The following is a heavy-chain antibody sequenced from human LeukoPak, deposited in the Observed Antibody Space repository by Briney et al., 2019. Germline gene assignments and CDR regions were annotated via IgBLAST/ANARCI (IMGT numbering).Heavy chain of an antibody. CDR3: ARAWGSESFSSDY. V-gene: IGHV4-38-2*01. J-gene: IGHJ4*02. D-gene: IGHD3-10*01. CDR2: MYHSGKT. CDR1: GYSISSGYY. Sequence: SQTLSRTCGVFGYSISSGYYWGWIRQPPGKGLEWIGSMYHSGKTYYNPSLKSRVTISIDTSKNQFSLKVTSVTAADTAVYYCARAWGSESFSSDYWGQGILVTVSS.